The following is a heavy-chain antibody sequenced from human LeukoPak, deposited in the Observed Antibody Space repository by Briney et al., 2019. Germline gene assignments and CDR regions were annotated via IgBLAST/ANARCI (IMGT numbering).Heavy chain of an antibody. D-gene: IGHD3-3*01. CDR1: GGSISSYY. V-gene: IGHV4-59*08. CDR2: IYYSGST. CDR3: ASMTIFGVVIMY. Sequence: PSETLSLTCTVSGGSISSYYWSWIRQPPGKGLEWIGYIYYSGSTNYNPSLKSRVTISVDTSKNQFSLKLSSVTAADTAVYYCASMTIFGVVIMYWGQGNLVTVSS. J-gene: IGHJ4*02.